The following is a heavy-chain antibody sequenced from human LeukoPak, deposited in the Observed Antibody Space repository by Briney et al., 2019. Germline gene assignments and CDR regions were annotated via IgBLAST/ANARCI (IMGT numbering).Heavy chain of an antibody. CDR1: GFTFSSYA. J-gene: IGHJ4*02. D-gene: IGHD3-10*01. CDR2: ISGSGGST. CDR3: AKPHYTGSGSYSREDF. Sequence: GSLRLSCAASGFTFSSYAMSWVRQAPGKGLEWVSAISGSGGSTYYADSVKGRFTISRDNSEITVYLQMNSLRAEDTAVYYCAKPHYTGSGSYSREDFWGQGTLVTVSS. V-gene: IGHV3-23*01.